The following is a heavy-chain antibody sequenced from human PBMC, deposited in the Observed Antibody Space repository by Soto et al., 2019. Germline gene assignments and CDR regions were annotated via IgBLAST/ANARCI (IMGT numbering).Heavy chain of an antibody. J-gene: IGHJ4*02. CDR3: ARDIQYQEFDY. V-gene: IGHV3-33*01. D-gene: IGHD2-2*01. CDR1: GFTFSSYG. CDR2: IWYDGSNK. Sequence: QVQLVESGGGVVQPGRSLRLSCAASGFTFSSYGMHWVRQAPGKGLEWVAVIWYDGSNKYYADSVKGRFTISRDNSKNTLYLQMNSLRAEGTAVYYCARDIQYQEFDYWGQGTLVTVSS.